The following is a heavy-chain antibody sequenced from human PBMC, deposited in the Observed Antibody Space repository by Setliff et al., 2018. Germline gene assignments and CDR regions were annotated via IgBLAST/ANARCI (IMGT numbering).Heavy chain of an antibody. CDR2: MYSSGTT. D-gene: IGHD2-21*01. CDR1: SGSISTSNYF. J-gene: IGHJ4*02. V-gene: IGHV4-39*02. CDR3: AGLFRDGWNYFDS. Sequence: SETLFLTCIVSSGSISTSNYFWGWVRQPPGRGLEWIGSMYSSGTTNYNPSLKSRVTMSVDTSKSLLSLKLSSVTTTDTAVYYCAGLFRDGWNYFDSWGQGTLVTVSS.